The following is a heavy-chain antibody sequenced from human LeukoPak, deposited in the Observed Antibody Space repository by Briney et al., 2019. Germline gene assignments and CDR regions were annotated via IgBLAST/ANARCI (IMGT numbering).Heavy chain of an antibody. D-gene: IGHD3-10*01. CDR2: IRSKAYGGTT. CDR3: TGSFGELSFFAY. Sequence: GGSLRLSCAASGFTFSSYAMSWVRQAPGKGLEWVGFIRSKAYGGTTEYAASVKGRFTISRDDSKSIAYLQVNSLKTEDTAVYYCTGSFGELSFFAYWGQGTLVTVSS. V-gene: IGHV3-49*04. J-gene: IGHJ4*02. CDR1: GFTFSSYA.